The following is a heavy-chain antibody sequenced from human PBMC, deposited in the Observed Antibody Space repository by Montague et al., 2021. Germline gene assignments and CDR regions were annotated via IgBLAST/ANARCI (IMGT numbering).Heavy chain of an antibody. CDR1: GFIFNTYV. J-gene: IGHJ4*02. V-gene: IGHV3-9*01. D-gene: IGHD3-3*01. CDR3: VKDTRDYYPDF. Sequence: LRLSCAASGFIFNTYVMNWVRPAPGKGLEWVSGINGNSINIDYADSVKGRFTISRDNAKNSLYLQMNSLRAEDTAFYYCVKDTRDYYPDFWGQGILVTVSS. CDR2: INGNSINI.